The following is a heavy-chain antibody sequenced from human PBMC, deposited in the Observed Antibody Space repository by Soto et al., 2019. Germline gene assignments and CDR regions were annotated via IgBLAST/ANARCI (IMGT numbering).Heavy chain of an antibody. CDR1: GGTPSNSA. D-gene: IGHD3-22*01. CDR3: ESGLIVGVGSRPYYGMDV. V-gene: IGHV1-69*01. J-gene: IGHJ6*02. Sequence: QGQLVQSGAEVQKPGASVRVYCKASGGTPSNSAFSWVRQAPGQGLEWMGGIIPVFGIVKYAQNPACRVTITADESTHRAYMELSRRSYEETAVYYFESGLIVGVGSRPYYGMDVWAQVTTVTVS. CDR2: IIPVFGIV.